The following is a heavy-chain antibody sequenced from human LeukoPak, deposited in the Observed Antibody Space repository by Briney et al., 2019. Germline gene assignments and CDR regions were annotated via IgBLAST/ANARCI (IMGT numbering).Heavy chain of an antibody. D-gene: IGHD5-18*01. CDR1: DGSIRSHY. Sequence: TSETLSLTCSVSDGSIRSHYWSWIRRPPGKGLEWIGYIHYSGSFNYNPSLQSRVSISVDTFKNQFSLRLSSVTAADTAVYYCAGTAMVNNWFDPWGQGTLVTVSS. CDR2: IHYSGSF. J-gene: IGHJ5*02. V-gene: IGHV4-59*11. CDR3: AGTAMVNNWFDP.